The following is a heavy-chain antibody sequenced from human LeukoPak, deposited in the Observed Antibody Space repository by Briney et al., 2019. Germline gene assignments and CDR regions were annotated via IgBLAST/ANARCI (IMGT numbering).Heavy chain of an antibody. CDR3: ARGAGWWDY. CDR2: IFYSGKT. J-gene: IGHJ4*02. Sequence: SETLSLTCTVSGVSISGSYWSWIRQPPGKGLEWIAYIFYSGKTNYSPSLKSRVTISVDTSKNQFSLNLSSVTAADTAVYYCARGAGWWDYWGQGTLVTVSS. D-gene: IGHD2-15*01. V-gene: IGHV4-59*01. CDR1: GVSISGSY.